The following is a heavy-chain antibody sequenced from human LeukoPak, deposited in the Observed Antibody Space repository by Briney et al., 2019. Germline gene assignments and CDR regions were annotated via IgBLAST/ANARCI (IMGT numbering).Heavy chain of an antibody. CDR3: ARGGLRFSGYYYYYMDV. Sequence: ASVKVSCKASGYTFTSYDINWVRQATGQGLEWMGWMNPNSGNTGYAQKFQGRVTITRNTSISTAYMDLSSLRSEDTAVYYCARGGLRFSGYYYYYMDVWGKGTTVTVSS. V-gene: IGHV1-8*03. CDR1: GYTFTSYD. CDR2: MNPNSGNT. D-gene: IGHD3-3*01. J-gene: IGHJ6*03.